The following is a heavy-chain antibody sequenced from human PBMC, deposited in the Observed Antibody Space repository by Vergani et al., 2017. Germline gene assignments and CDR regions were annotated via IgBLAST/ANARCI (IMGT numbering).Heavy chain of an antibody. CDR2: ISGIRGST. CDR1: GFTFSSYA. D-gene: IGHD2-2*01. J-gene: IGHJ6*03. Sequence: EVQLLESGGGLVQPGGSLRLSCAASGFTFSSYAMSWVRQAPGKGLEWVSAISGIRGSTYYADSVKGRFTISRDHSKNTLYLQMNSLRAEDTAVYYCAKGPFCSSTSCPDYYSDYYMDVWGKGTTVTVSS. CDR3: AKGPFCSSTSCPDYYSDYYMDV. V-gene: IGHV3-23*01.